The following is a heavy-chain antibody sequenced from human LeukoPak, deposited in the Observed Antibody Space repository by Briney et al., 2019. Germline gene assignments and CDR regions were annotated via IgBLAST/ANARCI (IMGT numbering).Heavy chain of an antibody. CDR3: ARDSRIQLWRD. V-gene: IGHV3-7*03. CDR1: GFTFSSYW. J-gene: IGHJ4*02. D-gene: IGHD5-18*01. CDR2: IKQDGSEK. Sequence: GGPLRLSCAASGFTFSSYWMSWVRQAPGKGLEWVANIKQDGSEKYYVDSVKGRFTISRDNAKNSLYLQMNSLRAEDTAVYYCARDSRIQLWRDWGQGTLVTVSS.